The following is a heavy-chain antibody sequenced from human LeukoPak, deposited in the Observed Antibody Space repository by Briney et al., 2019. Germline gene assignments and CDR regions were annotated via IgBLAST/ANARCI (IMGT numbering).Heavy chain of an antibody. V-gene: IGHV1-46*03. D-gene: IGHD6-13*01. J-gene: IGHJ4*02. CDR1: GYTFTSYY. CDR2: INPSGGST. CDR3: ARDQEQLVQVH. Sequence: ASVKVSCKASGYTFTSYYMHWVRQAPGQGLEWMGIINPSGGSTSYAQKFQGRVTMTRDTSTSTVYMELSSLRSEDTAVYCCARDQEQLVQVHWGQGTLVTVSS.